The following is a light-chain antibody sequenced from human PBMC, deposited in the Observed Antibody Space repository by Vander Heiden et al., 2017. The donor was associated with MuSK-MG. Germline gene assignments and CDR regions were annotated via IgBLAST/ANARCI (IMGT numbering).Light chain of an antibody. CDR2: AAS. CDR1: QSIGRH. V-gene: IGKV1-39*01. Sequence: DIQMTQSPSLLSASVGDRVIIPCRASQSIGRHLNWYQQKPGQTPKFLIYAASTVQSGVPSRFRGSVSGTDFTLTISRMKPGDFATYFCHQCYSASNTFGGGTKVEIK. CDR3: HQCYSASNT. J-gene: IGKJ4*01.